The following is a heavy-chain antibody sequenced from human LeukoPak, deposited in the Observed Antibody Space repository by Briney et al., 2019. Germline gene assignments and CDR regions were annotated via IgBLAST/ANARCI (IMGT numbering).Heavy chain of an antibody. J-gene: IGHJ4*02. D-gene: IGHD6-6*01. CDR2: TNQDGSEK. V-gene: IGHV3-7*01. CDR3: ARDRPAARSDY. CDR1: GSISSSYW. Sequence: GGSLRLSCAASGSISSSYWMSWVRQAPGKGIEWVATTNQDGSEKYYVDSVKGRFTISRDNAKNSLYLQMNSLRAEDTAVYYCARDRPAARSDYWGQRTLVTVST.